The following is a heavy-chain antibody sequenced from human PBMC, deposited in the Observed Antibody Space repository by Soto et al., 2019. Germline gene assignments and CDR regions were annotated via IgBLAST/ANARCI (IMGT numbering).Heavy chain of an antibody. CDR2: IYSGGST. D-gene: IGHD3-22*01. V-gene: IGHV3-53*02. J-gene: IGHJ2*01. CDR1: GFTVSSNY. Sequence: EVQLVETGGGLIQPGGSLRLSCAASGFTVSSNYMSWVRQAPGKGLEWVSVIYSGGSTYYADSVKGRFTISRDNSKNTLYLQMNSLRAEDTAVYYCAREIWRAAYYYDSSGYYLGWYFDLWGRGTLVTVSS. CDR3: AREIWRAAYYYDSSGYYLGWYFDL.